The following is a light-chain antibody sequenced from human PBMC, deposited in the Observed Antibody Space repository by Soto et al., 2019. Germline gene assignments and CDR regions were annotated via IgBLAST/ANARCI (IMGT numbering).Light chain of an antibody. CDR2: EVL. Sequence: QSVLTQPPSASGSLGQSVTISCSGNDISLYNYVSWYQQVPGKAPKLLIFEVLKRPSGVPDRFSGSKSGSTAFLNVSGLQGEDEGTYHCSSYAGRNTYVFXTGTKVTVL. CDR3: SSYAGRNTYV. CDR1: NDISLYNY. V-gene: IGLV2-8*01. J-gene: IGLJ1*01.